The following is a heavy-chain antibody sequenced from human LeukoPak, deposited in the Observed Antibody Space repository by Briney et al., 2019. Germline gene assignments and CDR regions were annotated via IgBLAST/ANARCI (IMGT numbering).Heavy chain of an antibody. Sequence: ASVKVSRKASGYTFTGYYMHWVRQAPGQGLEWMGWIDPNSGGTNYAQKFQGRVTMTRDTSISTAYMELSRLRSDDTAVYYCAGEATTVTTYYYWGQGTLVTVSS. V-gene: IGHV1-2*02. CDR3: AGEATTVTTYYY. CDR2: IDPNSGGT. D-gene: IGHD4-17*01. CDR1: GYTFTGYY. J-gene: IGHJ4*02.